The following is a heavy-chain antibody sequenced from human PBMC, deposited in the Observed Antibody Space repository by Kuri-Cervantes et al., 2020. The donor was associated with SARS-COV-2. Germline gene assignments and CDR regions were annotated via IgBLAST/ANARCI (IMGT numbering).Heavy chain of an antibody. D-gene: IGHD3-10*01. Sequence: SETLSLTCAVSGGSISSSNWWSWVRQPPGKGLEWIGEIYHSGSTNYNPSLKSRVTISVDKSKNQFSLKLSSVTAADTAVYYCARGHYGSGSYYSAPFDYWGQGTLVTVSS. CDR3: ARGHYGSGSYYSAPFDY. J-gene: IGHJ4*02. V-gene: IGHV4-4*02. CDR1: GGSISSSNW. CDR2: IYHSGST.